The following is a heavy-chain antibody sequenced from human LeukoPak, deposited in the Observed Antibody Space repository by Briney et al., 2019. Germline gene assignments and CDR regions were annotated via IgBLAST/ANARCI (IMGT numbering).Heavy chain of an antibody. CDR2: TSNDGSNK. CDR3: ARTILEYSISSDYMDV. J-gene: IGHJ6*03. Sequence: GRSLRLSCAASGFTFSKNAIHWVRQAPGKGLEWVAVTSNDGSNKKYADSVKGRFTISRDNSKNTLYLQMNSLRAEDTAVYYCARTILEYSISSDYMDVWGKGTTVSVSS. D-gene: IGHD6-6*01. CDR1: GFTFSKNA. V-gene: IGHV3-30*04.